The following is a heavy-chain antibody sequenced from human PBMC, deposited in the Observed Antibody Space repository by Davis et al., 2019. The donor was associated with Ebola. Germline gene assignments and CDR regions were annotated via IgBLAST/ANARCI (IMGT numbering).Heavy chain of an antibody. CDR2: ISNGGVRT. CDR3: TRGSEL. J-gene: IGHJ4*02. D-gene: IGHD1-7*01. V-gene: IGHV3-23*01. Sequence: GESLKISCGASGFTFSSYAMSWVRQAPGKGLEWVSSISNGGVRTEYADSVKGRFIISRDDAKNSLYLQMNDLRADDSAVYYCTRGSELWGQGTLVTVSS. CDR1: GFTFSSYA.